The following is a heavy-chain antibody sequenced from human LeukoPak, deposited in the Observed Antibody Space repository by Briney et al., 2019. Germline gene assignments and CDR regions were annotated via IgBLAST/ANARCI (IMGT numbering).Heavy chain of an antibody. D-gene: IGHD4-17*01. J-gene: IGHJ4*02. CDR3: ARDFPPDYGDYFDY. V-gene: IGHV3-7*03. CDR1: GFTFSNYW. Sequence: GGSLRLSCAASGFTFSNYWMSWVRQAPGKGLEWVANIKQDGSEKYYVDSVKGRFTISRDNAKNSLYLQMNSLRAEDTAVYYCARDFPPDYGDYFDYWGQGTLVTVSS. CDR2: IKQDGSEK.